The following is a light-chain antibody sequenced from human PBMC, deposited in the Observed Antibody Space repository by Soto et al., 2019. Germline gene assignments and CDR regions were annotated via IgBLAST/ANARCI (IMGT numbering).Light chain of an antibody. V-gene: IGLV1-40*01. Sequence: QPVLTQPPSVSGAPGQRVTLSCTGNTSNLGAGYDVHWYQQLPGAAPKLVIFGNRNRPSGVPERFSGSKSGTSASLAITGLQAEDEADYYCQAYDYSLTTSVFGGGTKLTVL. J-gene: IGLJ3*02. CDR1: TSNLGAGYD. CDR3: QAYDYSLTTSV. CDR2: GNR.